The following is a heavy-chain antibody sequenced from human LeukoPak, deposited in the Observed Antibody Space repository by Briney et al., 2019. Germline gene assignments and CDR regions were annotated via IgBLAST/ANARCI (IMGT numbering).Heavy chain of an antibody. CDR3: AREEGANCPDY. Sequence: SETLSLTCTVSGYSISSGYYWGWIRQPPGKGLEWIGSIYHSGSTYYNPSLKSRVTISVDTSKNQFSLKLNSVTAADTAVYYCAREEGANCPDYWGQGTLVTVSS. V-gene: IGHV4-38-2*02. CDR2: IYHSGST. CDR1: GYSISSGYY. D-gene: IGHD1-26*01. J-gene: IGHJ4*02.